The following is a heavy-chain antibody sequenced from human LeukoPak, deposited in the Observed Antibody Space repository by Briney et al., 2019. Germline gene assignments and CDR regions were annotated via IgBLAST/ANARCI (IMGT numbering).Heavy chain of an antibody. J-gene: IGHJ5*02. Sequence: GGSLRLSCAASGFTFSSYSMNWVRQAPGKGLEWVSSISSSSSYIYYADSVKGRFTISSDNAKNSLYLQMNSLRAEDTAVYYCARDLARRELYPWGQGTLVTVSS. CDR1: GFTFSSYS. D-gene: IGHD1-26*01. CDR2: ISSSSSYI. V-gene: IGHV3-21*01. CDR3: ARDLARRELYP.